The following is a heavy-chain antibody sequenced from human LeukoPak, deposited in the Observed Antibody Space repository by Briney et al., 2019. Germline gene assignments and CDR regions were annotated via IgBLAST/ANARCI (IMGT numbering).Heavy chain of an antibody. J-gene: IGHJ4*02. D-gene: IGHD5-24*01. CDR3: AKDFGYKPPFDY. V-gene: IGHV3-23*01. CDR1: GFTFSNYA. Sequence: GGSLRLSCAASGFTFSNYAMGWVRQAPGKGLEWVTAICGSASSTYYADSVKGRFTISRDNSKNTLYLQMNSLRAEDTAVYYCAKDFGYKPPFDYWGQGTLVTVSS. CDR2: ICGSASST.